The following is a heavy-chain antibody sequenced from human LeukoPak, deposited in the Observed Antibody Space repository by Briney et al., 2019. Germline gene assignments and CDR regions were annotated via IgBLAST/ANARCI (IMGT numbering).Heavy chain of an antibody. CDR1: GGSISSYY. CDR3: ARHGVYSSSWYNFDY. J-gene: IGHJ4*02. V-gene: IGHV4-59*08. D-gene: IGHD6-13*01. CDR2: IXXSGST. Sequence: SETLSLTCTVSGGSISSYYXXXXXXPXXXXXXXXXYIXXSGSTNYNPSLXSRVXXXXXXXXXXXSLKLSSVTAADTAVYYCARHGVYSSSWYNFDYWGQGTLVTVSS.